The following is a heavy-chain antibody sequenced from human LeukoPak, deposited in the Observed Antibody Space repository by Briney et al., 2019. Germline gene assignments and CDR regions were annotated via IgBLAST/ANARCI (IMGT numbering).Heavy chain of an antibody. V-gene: IGHV1-8*01. CDR2: MNPNSGNT. D-gene: IGHD7-27*01. CDR3: ARGPPNWGYDY. CDR1: GYTFTSCD. Sequence: GSVKVSCKASGYTFTSCDINWVRQATGGGLGCMGWMNPNSGNTGYAQKFQGRVTMTRNTSISTAYMELSSLRSDDTAVYYCARGPPNWGYDYWGPGTLVTVSS. J-gene: IGHJ4*02.